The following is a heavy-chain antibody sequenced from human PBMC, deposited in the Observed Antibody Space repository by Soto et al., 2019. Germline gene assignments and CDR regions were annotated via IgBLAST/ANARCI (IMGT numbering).Heavy chain of an antibody. D-gene: IGHD1-26*01. CDR2: ISDSGGTS. V-gene: IGHV3-23*04. CDR3: AKRPRALLTFDY. J-gene: IGHJ4*02. Sequence: EVQLVDSGGGLVQPGGSLRLSCAASGFIFSNYVMSWVRQAPGKGLEWVSSISDSGGTSYYAGSVKGRFTISRYNSKNTLYLQMNSLRAEDTAIYYCAKRPRALLTFDYWGQGTLVTVSS. CDR1: GFIFSNYV.